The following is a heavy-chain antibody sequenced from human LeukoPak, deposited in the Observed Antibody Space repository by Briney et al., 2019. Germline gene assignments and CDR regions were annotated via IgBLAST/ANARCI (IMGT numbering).Heavy chain of an antibody. Sequence: SGTLSLTCSVSGGAISSYYWSWIRQPPGKGLEWIWYISPTVGTNYNPSLTGRVTVSVDTSENLFSLILAPVTAADTAVYFCARRSVTRWYYSDWGQGTLVTVSS. D-gene: IGHD3-10*01. CDR2: ISPTVGT. CDR1: GGAISSYY. CDR3: ARRSVTRWYYSD. V-gene: IGHV4-4*09. J-gene: IGHJ4*02.